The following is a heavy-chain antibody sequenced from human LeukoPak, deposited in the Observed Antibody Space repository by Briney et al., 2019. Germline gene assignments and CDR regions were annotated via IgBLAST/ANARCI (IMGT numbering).Heavy chain of an antibody. J-gene: IGHJ4*02. Sequence: SETLSLTCAVSGGSISSSNWWSWVRQPPGKGLEWIGEINHSGSTNYNPSLKSRVTISVDTSKNQFSLKLSSVTAADTAVYYCARGMSYDILTGYYYFDYWGQGTLVTVSS. CDR3: ARGMSYDILTGYYYFDY. CDR1: GGSISSSNW. V-gene: IGHV4-4*02. D-gene: IGHD3-9*01. CDR2: INHSGST.